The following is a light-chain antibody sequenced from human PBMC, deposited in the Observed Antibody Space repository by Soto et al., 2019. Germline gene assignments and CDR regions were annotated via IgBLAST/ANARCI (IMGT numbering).Light chain of an antibody. Sequence: QSALTQPASVSGSPGQSITISCTGTSSDVGGYNYVSWYQQHPGKAPKLIIYEVRTRPSGVSNRFSGSKSGNTASLTISGLQAEDEADYYCNSYTSKSTGVFGTGTKLTVL. CDR2: EVR. V-gene: IGLV2-14*01. CDR1: SSDVGGYNY. J-gene: IGLJ1*01. CDR3: NSYTSKSTGV.